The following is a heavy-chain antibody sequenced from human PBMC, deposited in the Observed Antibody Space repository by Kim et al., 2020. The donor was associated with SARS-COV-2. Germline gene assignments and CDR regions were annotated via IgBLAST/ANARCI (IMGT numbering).Heavy chain of an antibody. J-gene: IGHJ4*02. CDR2: ST. V-gene: IGHV3-74*01. Sequence: STSYADSVKGRFTISRDNAKNTLYLQMNSLRAEDTAVYYCARDQLGEFDYWGQGTLVTVSS. CDR3: ARDQLGEFDY. D-gene: IGHD3-16*01.